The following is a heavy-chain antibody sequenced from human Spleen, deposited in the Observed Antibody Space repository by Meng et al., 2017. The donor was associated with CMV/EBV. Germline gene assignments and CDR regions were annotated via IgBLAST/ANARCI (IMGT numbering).Heavy chain of an antibody. CDR3: ARVQESDSAYFDL. V-gene: IGHV1-69*05. CDR2: IIPIFGTA. J-gene: IGHJ2*01. D-gene: IGHD2-21*01. CDR1: GGTISSYA. Sequence: KASGGTISSYASSWERQAPGQGLEWMGGIIPIFGTANYAQKFQGRVTITTDESTSTAYMELSSLRSEDAAVYYCARVQESDSAYFDLWGRGTLVTVSS.